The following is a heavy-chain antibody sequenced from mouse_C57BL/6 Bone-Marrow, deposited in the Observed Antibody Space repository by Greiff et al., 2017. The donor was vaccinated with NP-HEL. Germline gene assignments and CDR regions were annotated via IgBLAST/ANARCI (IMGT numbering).Heavy chain of an antibody. Sequence: EVMLVESGGGLVQPGGSLSLSCAASGFTFTDYYMSWVRQPPGKALEWLGFIRNKANGYTTEYSASVKGRFTISRDNSQSILYLQMNALRAEDSATYYCARSMVTTGGYAMDYWGQGTSVTVSS. J-gene: IGHJ4*01. V-gene: IGHV7-3*01. CDR3: ARSMVTTGGYAMDY. D-gene: IGHD2-2*01. CDR2: IRNKANGYTT. CDR1: GFTFTDYY.